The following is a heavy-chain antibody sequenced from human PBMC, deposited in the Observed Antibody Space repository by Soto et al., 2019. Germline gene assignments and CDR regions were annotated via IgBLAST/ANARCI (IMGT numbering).Heavy chain of an antibody. D-gene: IGHD3-9*01. CDR2: ISGSGGST. CDR3: AKDPVWDERYDILTHSY. Sequence: EVQLLESGGGLVQPGGSLRLSCAASGFTFSSYAMSWVRQAPGKGLEWVSAISGSGGSTYYADSVKGRFTISRDNSKNTLYLQMNSLRAEDTAVYYCAKDPVWDERYDILTHSYWGQGTLVTVSS. CDR1: GFTFSSYA. V-gene: IGHV3-23*01. J-gene: IGHJ4*02.